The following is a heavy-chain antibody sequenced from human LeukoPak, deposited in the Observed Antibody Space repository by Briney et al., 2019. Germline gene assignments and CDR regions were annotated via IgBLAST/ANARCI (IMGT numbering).Heavy chain of an antibody. D-gene: IGHD1-26*01. J-gene: IGHJ4*02. Sequence: GGSLRLSCAASGFTFSSYWMHWVRQAPGKGLVWVSRINTDGSSTNYADSVKGRFTVSRDDAKNTLYLQMNSLRAEDTAVYYCATGRGTPLGFWGQGALVTVSS. CDR1: GFTFSSYW. V-gene: IGHV3-74*01. CDR2: INTDGSST. CDR3: ATGRGTPLGF.